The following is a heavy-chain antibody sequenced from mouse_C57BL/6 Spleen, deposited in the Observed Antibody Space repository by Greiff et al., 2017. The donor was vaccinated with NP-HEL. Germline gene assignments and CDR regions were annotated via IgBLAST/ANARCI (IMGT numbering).Heavy chain of an antibody. J-gene: IGHJ4*01. D-gene: IGHD2-14*01. CDR3: ARDRDAMDY. Sequence: VQLQESGAELARPGASVKLSCKASGYTFTSYGISWVKQRTGQGLEWIGEIYPRSGNTYYNEKFEGKATLTADKSASTAYMELRSLTSEDSAVYFCARDRDAMDYWGQVTSVTVSS. CDR1: GYTFTSYG. CDR2: IYPRSGNT. V-gene: IGHV1-81*01.